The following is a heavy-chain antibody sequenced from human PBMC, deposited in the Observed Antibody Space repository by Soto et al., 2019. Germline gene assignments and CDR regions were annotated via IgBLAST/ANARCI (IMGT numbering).Heavy chain of an antibody. CDR3: AGGGYYDRSGYYPSFDY. CDR1: GFTFSSYA. D-gene: IGHD3-22*01. CDR2: ISYDGSNK. J-gene: IGHJ4*02. Sequence: QVQLVESGGGVVQPGRSLRLSCAASGFTFSSYAMHWVRQAPGKGLEWVAVISYDGSNKYYADSVKGRFTISRDNSKNTLYLQMNSLRAEDTAVYYCAGGGYYDRSGYYPSFDYWGQGTLVTVSS. V-gene: IGHV3-30-3*01.